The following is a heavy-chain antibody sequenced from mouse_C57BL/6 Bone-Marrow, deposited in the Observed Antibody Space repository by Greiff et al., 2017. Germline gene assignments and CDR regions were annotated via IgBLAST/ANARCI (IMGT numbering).Heavy chain of an antibody. CDR1: GYTFTSYW. J-gene: IGHJ4*01. CDR2: IDPSDSYT. D-gene: IGHD2-4*01. Sequence: QVQLQQPGAELVMPGASVKLSCKASGYTFTSYWMHWVKQRPGQGLEWIGGIDPSDSYTNYNQKFKGKATLTVDKSSSTAYMQLSSLTSEDSAVYYCARSGDYDLYAMDYWGQGTSVTVSS. CDR3: ARSGDYDLYAMDY. V-gene: IGHV1-69*01.